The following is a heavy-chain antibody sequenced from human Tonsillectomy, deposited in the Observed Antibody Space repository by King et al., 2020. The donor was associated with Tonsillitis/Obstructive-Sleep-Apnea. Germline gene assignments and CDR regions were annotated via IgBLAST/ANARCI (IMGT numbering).Heavy chain of an antibody. J-gene: IGHJ4*02. CDR1: GGSFSGYY. D-gene: IGHD5-12*01. CDR3: ARAEKVATTQCFDY. CDR2: ISHSGIA. Sequence: VQLQQWGAGLLKPSETLSLTCAVYGGSFSGYYWNWIRQPPGKGLEWIGEISHSGIANYNPSLKSRDTISVDTSKKQFSLKLSSVTATDTAVYYCARAEKVATTQCFDYWGQGTLVTVSS. V-gene: IGHV4-34*01.